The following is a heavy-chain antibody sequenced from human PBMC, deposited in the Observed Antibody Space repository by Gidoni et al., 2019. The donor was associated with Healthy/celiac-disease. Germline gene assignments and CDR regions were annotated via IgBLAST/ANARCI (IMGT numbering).Heavy chain of an antibody. V-gene: IGHV3-30-3*01. CDR3: ARDQEGITMAEFDY. J-gene: IGHJ4*02. D-gene: IGHD3-10*01. Sequence: QVQLVESGGGVVQPGRSLRLSCAASGFTFSSYAMHWVRQAPGKGLGWVAVISYDGSNKYYADSVKGRFTISRDNSKNTLYLQMNSLRAEDTAVYYCARDQEGITMAEFDYWGQGTLVTVSS. CDR1: GFTFSSYA. CDR2: ISYDGSNK.